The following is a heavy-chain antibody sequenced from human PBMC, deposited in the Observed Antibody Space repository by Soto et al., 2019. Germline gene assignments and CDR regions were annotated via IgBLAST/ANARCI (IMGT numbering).Heavy chain of an antibody. CDR3: ARDNILGILYGGMDV. CDR1: GGSISSGDYY. V-gene: IGHV4-30-4*01. J-gene: IGHJ6*02. Sequence: QVQLQESGPGLVKPSQTLSLTCTVSGGSISSGDYYWGWIRQPPGKGLEWIGYIYYSGSTYYNPSLKSRVTISVDTSKNQFSLKLSSVTAADTAVYYCARDNILGILYGGMDVWGQGTTVTVSS. CDR2: IYYSGST. D-gene: IGHD3-3*01.